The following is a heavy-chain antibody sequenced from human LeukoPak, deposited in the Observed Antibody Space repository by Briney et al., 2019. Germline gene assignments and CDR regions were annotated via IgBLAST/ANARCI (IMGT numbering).Heavy chain of an antibody. CDR1: GGTFSSYA. D-gene: IGHD2-2*01. J-gene: IGHJ5*02. CDR2: IIPIFGTA. Sequence: SVKVSCKASGGTFSSYAISWVRQAPGQGLEWMGGIIPIFGTANYAQKFQGRVTITADESTSTAYMELSSLRSEDTAVYYCARDGVADPILVPDNWFDPWGQGTLVTVSS. CDR3: ARDGVADPILVPDNWFDP. V-gene: IGHV1-69*13.